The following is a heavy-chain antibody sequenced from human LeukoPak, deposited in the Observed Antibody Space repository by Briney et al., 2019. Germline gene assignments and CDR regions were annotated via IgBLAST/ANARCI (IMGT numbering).Heavy chain of an antibody. D-gene: IGHD7-27*01. V-gene: IGHV1-69*04. CDR2: IIPILGIA. Sequence: SVKVSCKASGGTFSSYAISWVRQAPGQGLEWMGRIIPILGIANYAQKFQGRVTITADKSTSTAYMELSSLRSEDTAVYYYARDAYWGWGHSSGYWGQGTLVTVPS. CDR3: ARDAYWGWGHSSGY. J-gene: IGHJ4*02. CDR1: GGTFSSYA.